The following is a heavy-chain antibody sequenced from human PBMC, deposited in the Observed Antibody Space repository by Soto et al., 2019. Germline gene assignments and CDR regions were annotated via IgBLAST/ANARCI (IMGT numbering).Heavy chain of an antibody. V-gene: IGHV1-18*01. CDR3: ASSSFYYDSSGFPHDAFDI. J-gene: IGHJ3*02. D-gene: IGHD3-22*01. CDR1: GYTFTSYG. Sequence: ASVKVSFKASGYTFTSYGISWLRQAPGQGLEWMGWISAYNGNTNYAQKLQGRVTMTTDTSTSTAYMELRSLRSDDTAVYYCASSSFYYDSSGFPHDAFDIWGQGTMVTVSS. CDR2: ISAYNGNT.